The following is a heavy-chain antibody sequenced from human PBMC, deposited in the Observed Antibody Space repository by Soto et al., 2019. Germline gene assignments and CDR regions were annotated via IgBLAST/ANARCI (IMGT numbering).Heavy chain of an antibody. CDR2: ISWNSGSI. Sequence: LRLSCAASGFTFDDYAMHWVRQAPGKGLEWVSGISWNSGSIGYADSVKGRFTISRDNAKNSLYLQMNSLRAEDTALYYCAKAFGAVAGTTYFDYWGQGTLVTVSS. CDR1: GFTFDDYA. CDR3: AKAFGAVAGTTYFDY. D-gene: IGHD6-19*01. J-gene: IGHJ4*02. V-gene: IGHV3-9*01.